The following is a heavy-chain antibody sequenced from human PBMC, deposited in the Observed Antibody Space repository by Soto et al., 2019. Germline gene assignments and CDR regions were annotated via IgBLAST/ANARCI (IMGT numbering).Heavy chain of an antibody. V-gene: IGHV3-30*18. CDR1: GFTFKNHA. Sequence: QGQLVESGGDAVQPGRSLRLSCVGSGFTFKNHAMHWVRLAPGQGLEWVAYISYDGSNKAYGDAVQGRFTISRDNSKTTVILQMNSLRVEETGVFHCAKEGRSYDDFWSGSIGSFDIWGRGTTVTVSS. D-gene: IGHD3-3*01. J-gene: IGHJ3*02. CDR2: ISYDGSNK. CDR3: AKEGRSYDDFWSGSIGSFDI.